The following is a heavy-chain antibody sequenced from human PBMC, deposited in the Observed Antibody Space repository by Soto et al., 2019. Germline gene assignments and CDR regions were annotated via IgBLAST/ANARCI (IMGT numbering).Heavy chain of an antibody. CDR3: AREYYDFWSGPYGMDV. CDR2: INSDGSST. CDR1: GFTFSIYW. Sequence: GGSLRLSCAASGFTFSIYWMHWVRQAPGKGLVWVSRINSDGSSTSYADSVKGRFTISRDNAKNTLYLQMNSLRAEDTAVYYCAREYYDFWSGPYGMDVWGQGTTVTVSS. D-gene: IGHD3-3*01. J-gene: IGHJ6*02. V-gene: IGHV3-74*01.